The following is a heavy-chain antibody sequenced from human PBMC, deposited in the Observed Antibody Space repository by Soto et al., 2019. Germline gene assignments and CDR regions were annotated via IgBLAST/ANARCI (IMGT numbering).Heavy chain of an antibody. Sequence: PSETLSLTCTVSGDSISSGYHWAWIRQPPGMRLEWVASIFHTGTTYYNPSLTTRVTISVDTSKNQFSLKLSPVTAAASAVYYCARDRRGGTRPHYYDSSGYYNPFDRRGQGTLVT. V-gene: IGHV4-38-2*02. CDR3: ARDRRGGTRPHYYDSSGYYNPFDR. CDR1: GDSISSGYH. CDR2: IFHTGTT. J-gene: IGHJ4*02. D-gene: IGHD3-22*01.